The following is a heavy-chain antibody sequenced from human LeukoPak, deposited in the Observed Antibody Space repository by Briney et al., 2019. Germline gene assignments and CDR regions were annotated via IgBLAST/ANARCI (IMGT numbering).Heavy chain of an antibody. Sequence: PGGSLRLSCAASGFTLNGYWMHWVRQAPGEGLVWVSRIDPDGSTTNYAESVKGRFTTPRDNAKNTMYLQMNSLRAEDTVLYYCTRVQAGRSGLMDVWGRGTTVTVSS. D-gene: IGHD2-8*02. V-gene: IGHV3-74*01. CDR3: TRVQAGRSGLMDV. J-gene: IGHJ6*02. CDR2: IDPDGSTT. CDR1: GFTLNGYW.